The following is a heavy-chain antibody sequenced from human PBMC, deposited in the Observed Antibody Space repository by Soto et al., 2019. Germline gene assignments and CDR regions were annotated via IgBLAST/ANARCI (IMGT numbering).Heavy chain of an antibody. J-gene: IGHJ3*02. D-gene: IGHD3-10*01. CDR2: IYYSGST. CDR1: GGSISSYY. V-gene: IGHV4-59*01. CDR3: ARVWGGAFDI. Sequence: PSETLSLTCTVSGGSISSYYWSWIRQPPGKGLEWIGYIYYSGSTNYNPSLKSRVTISVDTSKNQFSLKLSSVTAADTAVYYCARVWGGAFDIWGQETMVTVSS.